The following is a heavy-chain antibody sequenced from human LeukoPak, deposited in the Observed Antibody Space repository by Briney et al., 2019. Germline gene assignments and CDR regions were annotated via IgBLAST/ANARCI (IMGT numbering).Heavy chain of an antibody. J-gene: IGHJ6*03. V-gene: IGHV4-38-2*02. D-gene: IGHD2-8*01. CDR1: GYSISSGYY. Sequence: PSETLSLTCTVSGYSISSGYYWGWIRQPPGKGLEWIGSIYHSGSTYYNPSLKSRVTISVDTSKNQFSLKLSSVTAADTAVYYCDAVNYYYYMDVWGKGTTVTVSS. CDR2: IYHSGST. CDR3: DAVNYYYYMDV.